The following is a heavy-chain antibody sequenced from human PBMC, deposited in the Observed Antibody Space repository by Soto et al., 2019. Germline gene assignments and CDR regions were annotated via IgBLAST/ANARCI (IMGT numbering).Heavy chain of an antibody. D-gene: IGHD1-26*01. V-gene: IGHV1-46*01. J-gene: IGHJ4*02. Sequence: QVQLVQSGAEVKKPGASVKVSCKASGYTFTSYYIHWVREAPGQGLEWMGTINPSSGSTHYAQKLEGRVVMTRDTSTSTAYMELSSLRSEDTAMYYCARGLDSASPTMNDYWGQGTLVTVSS. CDR3: ARGLDSASPTMNDY. CDR1: GYTFTSYY. CDR2: INPSSGST.